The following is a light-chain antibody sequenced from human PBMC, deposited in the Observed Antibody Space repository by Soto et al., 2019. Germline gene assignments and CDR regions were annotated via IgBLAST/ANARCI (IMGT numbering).Light chain of an antibody. CDR3: QQYNSYPWT. CDR2: DAS. V-gene: IGKV1-5*01. Sequence: IQLTQSPSTLSAPLGDRVTITCRASQSISSWLAWYQQKPGKAPKLLIYDASSLESGVPSRFSGSGSGTEFTLTISSLQPDDFATYYCQQYNSYPWTFGQGTKVDIK. CDR1: QSISSW. J-gene: IGKJ1*01.